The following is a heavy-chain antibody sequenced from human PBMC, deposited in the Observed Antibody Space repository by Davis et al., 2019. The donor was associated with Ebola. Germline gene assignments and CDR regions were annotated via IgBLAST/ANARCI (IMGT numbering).Heavy chain of an antibody. Sequence: GESLKISCAASGFTFSSYAMHWVRQAPGKGLEWVANIKKDGSEKQYVDSVTGRFTISRDNAQNSLYLQMDSLRPEDTAIYYCAEGFGWLIDYWGQGVLVTVFS. CDR2: IKKDGSEK. J-gene: IGHJ4*02. CDR1: GFTFSSYA. V-gene: IGHV3-7*01. D-gene: IGHD3-16*01. CDR3: AEGFGWLIDY.